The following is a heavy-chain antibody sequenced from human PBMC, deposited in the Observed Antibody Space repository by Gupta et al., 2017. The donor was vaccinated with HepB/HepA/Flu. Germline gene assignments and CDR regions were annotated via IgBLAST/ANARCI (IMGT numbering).Heavy chain of an antibody. CDR2: IIPIFGTA. Sequence: QVQLVQSGAEVKKPGSSVKVSCKASGGTFSSYAISWVRQAPGQGLEWMGGIIPIFGTANYAQKFQGRVTITADESTSTAYMELSSLRSEDTAVYYCARGPNVADVYAIDYYYYYMDVWGKGTTVTVSS. CDR1: GGTFSSYA. CDR3: ARGPNVADVYAIDYYYYYMDV. V-gene: IGHV1-69*01. J-gene: IGHJ6*03. D-gene: IGHD2-8*01.